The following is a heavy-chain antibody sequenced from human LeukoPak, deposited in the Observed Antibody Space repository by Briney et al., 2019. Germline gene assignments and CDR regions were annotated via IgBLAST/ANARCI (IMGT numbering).Heavy chain of an antibody. J-gene: IGHJ5*02. CDR3: AREGQDIVVVPAAGGLGFDP. CDR1: GFTFSSYG. Sequence: GGSLRLSCAASGFTFSSYGMHWVRQAPGKGLEWVAVISYDGSNKYYADSVKGRFTISRDNAKNSLYLQMNSLRAEDTAVYYCAREGQDIVVVPAAGGLGFDPWGQGTLVTVSS. V-gene: IGHV3-30*03. D-gene: IGHD2-2*01. CDR2: ISYDGSNK.